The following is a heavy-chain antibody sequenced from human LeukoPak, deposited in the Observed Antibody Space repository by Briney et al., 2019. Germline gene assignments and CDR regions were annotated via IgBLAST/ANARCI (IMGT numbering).Heavy chain of an antibody. D-gene: IGHD6-19*01. Sequence: PSETLSLTCSVSGGSISNYYWSWVRQPPGKALEWIGYIYYSGTTNYNPSLKSRVTMSVDTSKNQFSLKLSSVTAADTAVYYCARHEKSSGWYYDYWGQGTLVTVSS. CDR3: ARHEKSSGWYYDY. J-gene: IGHJ4*02. CDR2: IYYSGTT. V-gene: IGHV4-59*08. CDR1: GGSISNYY.